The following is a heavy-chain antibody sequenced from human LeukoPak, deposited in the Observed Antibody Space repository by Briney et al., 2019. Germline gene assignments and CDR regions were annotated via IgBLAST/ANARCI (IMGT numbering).Heavy chain of an antibody. D-gene: IGHD3-10*01. V-gene: IGHV3-48*04. CDR2: ISSSSSTI. CDR3: AEFPPQVNMVRGRFDP. J-gene: IGHJ5*02. Sequence: PGGSLRLSCAASGFTFSSYSMNWVRQAPGKGLEWVSYISSSSSTIYYADSVKGRFTISRDNAKNSLYLQMNSLRAEDTAVYYCAEFPPQVNMVRGRFDPWGQGTLVTVSS. CDR1: GFTFSSYS.